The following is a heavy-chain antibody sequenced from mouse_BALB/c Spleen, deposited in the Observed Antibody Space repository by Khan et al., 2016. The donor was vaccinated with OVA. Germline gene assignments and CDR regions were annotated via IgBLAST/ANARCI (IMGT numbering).Heavy chain of an antibody. CDR2: IYPGYVDT. CDR1: GYTFTGYY. CDR3: ARSDSGTVFDY. J-gene: IGHJ2*01. Sequence: QVQLQPSGPELVKPGASVRISCMASGYTFTGYYIHWVRQRPGQGLEWIGWIYPGYVDTKYNENFKGKATLTADKSSGIAYMQLSSLTSEDSAVYFCARSDSGTVFDYWGQGTTLTVSS. D-gene: IGHD4-1*01. V-gene: IGHV1S56*01.